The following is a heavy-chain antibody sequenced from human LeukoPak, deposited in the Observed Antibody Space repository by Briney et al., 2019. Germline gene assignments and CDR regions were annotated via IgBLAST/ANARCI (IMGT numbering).Heavy chain of an antibody. Sequence: NPSETLSHTCTVSGGSISSSSYYWGWIRQPPGKGLEWIGSIYYSGSTYYNPSLKSRVTISVDTSKNQFSLKLSSVTAADTAVYYCARLAYYSLYYFDYWGQGTLVTVSS. J-gene: IGHJ4*02. CDR1: GGSISSSSYY. CDR2: IYYSGST. V-gene: IGHV4-39*01. CDR3: ARLAYYSLYYFDY. D-gene: IGHD3-10*01.